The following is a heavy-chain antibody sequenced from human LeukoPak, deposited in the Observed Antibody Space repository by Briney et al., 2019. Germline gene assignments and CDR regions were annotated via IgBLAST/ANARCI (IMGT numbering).Heavy chain of an antibody. Sequence: SETLSLTRTVSGGSIHNYYRSWIRQPAGKGLEWIGRISTRGSTNYNPSLKSRVAMSVDTSKNQFSLKLSSVTAADTAVYYCARGRYCSADICSGGDAFDIWGQGTMVSVSS. D-gene: IGHD2-15*01. CDR1: GGSIHNYY. V-gene: IGHV4-4*07. J-gene: IGHJ3*02. CDR2: ISTRGST. CDR3: ARGRYCSADICSGGDAFDI.